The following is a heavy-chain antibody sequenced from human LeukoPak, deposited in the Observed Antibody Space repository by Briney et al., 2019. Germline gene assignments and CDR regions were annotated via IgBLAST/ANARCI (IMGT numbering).Heavy chain of an antibody. D-gene: IGHD3-22*01. CDR2: ISYDGSNK. CDR1: GFTFSSYG. J-gene: IGHJ4*02. V-gene: IGHV3-30*18. CDR3: AKARPYYYDSSGSSAFDY. Sequence: GRSLRLSCAASGFTFSSYGMHWVRQAPGKGPEWVAVISYDGSNKYYADSVKGRFTISRDNSKNTLYLQMNSLRAEDTAVYYCAKARPYYYDSSGSSAFDYWGQGTLVTVSS.